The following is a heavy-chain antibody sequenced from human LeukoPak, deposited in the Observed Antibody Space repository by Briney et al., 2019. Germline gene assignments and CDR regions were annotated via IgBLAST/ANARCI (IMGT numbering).Heavy chain of an antibody. Sequence: GGSLRLSCAASGFTFSSYAMSWVRQAPGKGLEWVSAISGSGGSTYYADSVKGRFTISRDNSKNTLYLQMNSLRAEDTAVYYCARQRLRNPWFDPWGQGTLVTVSS. CDR1: GFTFSSYA. CDR3: ARQRLRNPWFDP. J-gene: IGHJ5*02. CDR2: ISGSGGST. D-gene: IGHD6-25*01. V-gene: IGHV3-23*01.